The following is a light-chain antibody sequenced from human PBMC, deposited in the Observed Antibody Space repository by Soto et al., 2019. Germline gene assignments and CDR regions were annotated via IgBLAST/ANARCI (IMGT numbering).Light chain of an antibody. V-gene: IGLV2-8*01. CDR1: KSDIGIYDF. CDR3: KSYAGSNTYV. Sequence: QSVLTQPPSASGSPGQSVTISCTGSKSDIGIYDFVSWYQHHPGKAPRLIIYEVVQRPSGVPDRFSGSKSGNTASLTVSGLQAAEEAEYFCKSYAGSNTYVFGTGTKVTVL. CDR2: EVV. J-gene: IGLJ1*01.